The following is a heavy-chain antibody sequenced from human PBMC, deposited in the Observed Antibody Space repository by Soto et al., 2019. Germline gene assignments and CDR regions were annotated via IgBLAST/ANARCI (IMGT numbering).Heavy chain of an antibody. CDR3: ARVYSSSSGRGMDV. D-gene: IGHD6-6*01. V-gene: IGHV3-7*04. Sequence: EVQLVESGGGLVQPEGSLRLSCAASGFTFSSYWMSWVRQAPGKGLEWVANIKQDGGAKYYVDSVKGRFTISRDNAKNSLYLQMNSLRAEDTAVYYCARVYSSSSGRGMDVWGQGTTVTVSS. CDR2: IKQDGGAK. J-gene: IGHJ6*02. CDR1: GFTFSSYW.